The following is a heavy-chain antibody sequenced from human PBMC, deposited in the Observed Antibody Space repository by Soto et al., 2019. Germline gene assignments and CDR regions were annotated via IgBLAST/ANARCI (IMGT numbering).Heavy chain of an antibody. J-gene: IGHJ4*02. V-gene: IGHV1-69*06. Sequence: GASVKVSCKASGGSLSTNPISWVRQAPGQGLEWMGGTGSGTGPGNHAQKFQGRLTVTADKSTSTVYMELTNLSSEDTAVYYCARRDIGGFYRFFDSWGQGTLVTVSS. CDR1: GGSLSTNP. CDR2: TGSGTGPG. D-gene: IGHD2-21*01. CDR3: ARRDIGGFYRFFDS.